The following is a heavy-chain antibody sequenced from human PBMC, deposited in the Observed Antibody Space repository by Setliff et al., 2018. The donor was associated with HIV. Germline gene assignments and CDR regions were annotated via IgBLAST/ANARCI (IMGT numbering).Heavy chain of an antibody. CDR1: GFTFCSYG. Sequence: PGGSLRLSCAASGFTFCSYGMHWVRQAPGEGLEWVSAILSTGERTFYADSVKGRFTISRDNSKNTVYLQMNSLRAEDTAEYCCAKELAASGHGYFDSWGRGILVTVSS. J-gene: IGHJ4*02. D-gene: IGHD5-12*01. CDR3: AKELAASGHGYFDS. V-gene: IGHV3-23*01. CDR2: ILSTGERT.